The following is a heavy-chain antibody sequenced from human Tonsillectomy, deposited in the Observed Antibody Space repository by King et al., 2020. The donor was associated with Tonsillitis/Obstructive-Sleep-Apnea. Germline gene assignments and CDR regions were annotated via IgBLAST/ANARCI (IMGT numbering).Heavy chain of an antibody. CDR1: GFNFSTYA. CDR2: ISYDGSNR. V-gene: IGHV3-30*01. J-gene: IGHJ6*03. CDR3: ARDDPSYYYMDV. Sequence: QLVQSGGGVVQPGRSLRLSCAASGFNFSTYAMHWVRQAPGKGLEWVAVISYDGSNRYYADSVKGRFTISRDNSKNTLYLQMNSLRAEDTAVYYCARDDPSYYYMDVWGKGTTVTVSS.